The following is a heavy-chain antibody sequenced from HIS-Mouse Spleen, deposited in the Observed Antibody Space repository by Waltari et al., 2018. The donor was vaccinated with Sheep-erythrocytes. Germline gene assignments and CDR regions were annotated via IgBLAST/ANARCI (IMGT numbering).Heavy chain of an antibody. CDR1: GGTFSSYA. CDR2: IIPIFGTA. D-gene: IGHD6-13*01. Sequence: QVQLVQSGAEVKKPGSSVKVSCKASGGTFSSYAISWVRQAPGQGLEWMGGIIPIFGTAKYAKKFQGRGTITADESTSTAYMELSSLRSEDTAVYYCARAAQRAEQQLVGHFDYWGQGTLVTVSS. V-gene: IGHV1-69*01. CDR3: ARAAQRAEQQLVGHFDY. J-gene: IGHJ4*02.